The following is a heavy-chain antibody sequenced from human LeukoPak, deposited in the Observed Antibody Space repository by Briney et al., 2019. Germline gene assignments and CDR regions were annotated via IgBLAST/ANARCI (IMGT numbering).Heavy chain of an antibody. CDR2: ITSSSNTV. J-gene: IGHJ4*02. CDR1: GFSFSSYS. CDR3: ARKSGSSGYPFDY. D-gene: IGHD3-22*01. V-gene: IGHV3-48*01. Sequence: GGSLTLSCAASGFSFSSYSMNWVRQAPGKGLEWVSYITSSSNTVHYADAVKGRFAISRDNAKNSLYLQMNSLRAEDTAVYYCARKSGSSGYPFDYWGQGTLVTVSS.